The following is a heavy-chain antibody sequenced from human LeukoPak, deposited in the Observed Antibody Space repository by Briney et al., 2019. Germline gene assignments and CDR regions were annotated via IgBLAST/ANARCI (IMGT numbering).Heavy chain of an antibody. J-gene: IGHJ5*02. CDR2: IIPIFGTA. CDR1: GGTFSSYA. V-gene: IGHV1-69*13. Sequence: GASVKVSCKASGGTFSSYAISWVRPAPGQGLEWMGGIIPIFGTANYAQKFQGRVTITADESTSTAYMELSSLRSEDTAVYYCAWEVYSSSSGGNGNWFDPWGQGTLVTVSS. D-gene: IGHD6-6*01. CDR3: AWEVYSSSSGGNGNWFDP.